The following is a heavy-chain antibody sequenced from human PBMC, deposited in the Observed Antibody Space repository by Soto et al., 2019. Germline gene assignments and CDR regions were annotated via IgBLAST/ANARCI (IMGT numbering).Heavy chain of an antibody. CDR1: GFTFSTYS. D-gene: IGHD3-22*01. Sequence: PGGSLRLSCAASGFTFSTYSMNWVRQAPGKGLEWVSFISSSSSYIYYADSVKGRFTISRDNSKNSLYLQMNSLRAEDTAVYYCARAPSRGYHRDYCGHGTLVTVSS. J-gene: IGHJ4*01. V-gene: IGHV3-21*01. CDR2: ISSSSSYI. CDR3: ARAPSRGYHRDY.